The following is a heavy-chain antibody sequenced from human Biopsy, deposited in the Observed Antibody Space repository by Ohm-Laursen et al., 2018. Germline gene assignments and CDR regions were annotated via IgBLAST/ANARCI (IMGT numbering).Heavy chain of an antibody. D-gene: IGHD1-14*01. J-gene: IGHJ5*02. V-gene: IGHV4-4*07. CDR2: IYTSGIT. CDR1: GGSLSSYS. CDR3: ARDRDRRGWFDP. Sequence: GTLSLTCTVSGGSLSSYSWSWIRQPAGKGLEWIGQIYTSGITNYNPSLKSRVTMSVDTSKNKFSLRVSSVTAADTAVYYCARDRDRRGWFDPWGQGTLVTVSS.